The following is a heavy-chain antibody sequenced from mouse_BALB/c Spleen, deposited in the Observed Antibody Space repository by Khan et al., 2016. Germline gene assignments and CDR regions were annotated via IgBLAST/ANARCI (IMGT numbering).Heavy chain of an antibody. CDR2: ISYSGST. D-gene: IGHD1-2*01. CDR1: GYSITSGYG. V-gene: IGHV3-2*02. CDR3: ARTARIKY. J-gene: IGHJ2*01. Sequence: EVQLEEEGKGRGKPSQSLSLTCTVTGYSITSGYGWNWIRQFPGNKLEWMGYISYSGSTNYNPSLKSRISITRDTSKNQFFLQLNSVTTEDTATYYCARTARIKYWGQGTTLTVSS.